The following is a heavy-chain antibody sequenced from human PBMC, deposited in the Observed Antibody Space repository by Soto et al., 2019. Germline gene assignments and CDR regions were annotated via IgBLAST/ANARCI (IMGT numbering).Heavy chain of an antibody. CDR1: GYTFTSYD. CDR3: ARGAAYGGNRDY. J-gene: IGHJ4*02. Sequence: QVQLVQSGAEVKKPGASVKVSCKAAGYTFTSYDINWVRRATGQGLEWMGWKNPNSGNTGYAQKFQGRVTMTRNTSISTAYMELSSLRSEDTAVYYCARGAAYGGNRDYWGQGTLVTVSS. D-gene: IGHD4-17*01. V-gene: IGHV1-8*01. CDR2: KNPNSGNT.